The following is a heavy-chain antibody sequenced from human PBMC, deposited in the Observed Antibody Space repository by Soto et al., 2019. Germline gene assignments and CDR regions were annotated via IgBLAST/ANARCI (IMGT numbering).Heavy chain of an antibody. V-gene: IGHV4-30-4*01. Sequence: QVQLQESGPGLVKPSQTLSLTCTVSGGSISSGDYYWSWIRQPPGKGLEWIGYIYYSGYTYYNPCLKSRVTISVDTSNNQFSLKLSSVTAADTAVYYCARAPLGTVGMFVYWGQGTLVTVSS. CDR1: GGSISSGDYY. J-gene: IGHJ4*02. D-gene: IGHD7-27*01. CDR3: ARAPLGTVGMFVY. CDR2: IYYSGYT.